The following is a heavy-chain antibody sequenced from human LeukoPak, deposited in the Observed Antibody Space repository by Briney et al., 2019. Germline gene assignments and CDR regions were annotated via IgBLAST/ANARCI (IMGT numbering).Heavy chain of an antibody. J-gene: IGHJ4*02. V-gene: IGHV3-23*01. D-gene: IGHD6-19*01. CDR3: AKGGWLDD. CDR2: ITGRSDKT. CDR1: GFNFKKYD. Sequence: GGSLRFSCAAPGFNFKKYDMTWARQAPGKGLEWVSTITGRSDKTYYTDSVKGRFVTSRDNSKDTLYLQMNGLRAEDTALYYCAKGGWLDDLGQGPLVTVSS.